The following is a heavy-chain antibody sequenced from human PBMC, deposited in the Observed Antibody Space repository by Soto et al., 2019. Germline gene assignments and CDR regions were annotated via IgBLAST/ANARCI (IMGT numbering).Heavy chain of an antibody. CDR1: GGSISGNY. V-gene: IGHV4-59*06. Sequence: QVQLQESGPGLVKTSETLSLTCTASGGSISGNYWSWIRQPPGKGLEWIANVYYSGSSYYNPSLKSRLTISVDTTKDQFSLQLKSMTAADTAVYYCAKLSCTSSTCYFPGWFDPWGQGTLVTVAS. CDR3: AKLSCTSSTCYFPGWFDP. D-gene: IGHD2-2*01. CDR2: VYYSGSS. J-gene: IGHJ5*02.